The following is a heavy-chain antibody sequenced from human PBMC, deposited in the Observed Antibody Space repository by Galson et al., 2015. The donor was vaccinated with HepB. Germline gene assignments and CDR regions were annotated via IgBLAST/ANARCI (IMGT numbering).Heavy chain of an antibody. Sequence: SVKVSCKASGYTFTSYGISWVRQAPGQGLEWMGWISAYNGNTNYAQKLQGRVTMTTDTSTSTAYMELRSLRSDDTAVYYCAREPHHDYGDQGKRDYMDVWGKGTTVTVSS. CDR3: AREPHHDYGDQGKRDYMDV. CDR2: ISAYNGNT. D-gene: IGHD4-17*01. V-gene: IGHV1-18*01. CDR1: GYTFTSYG. J-gene: IGHJ6*03.